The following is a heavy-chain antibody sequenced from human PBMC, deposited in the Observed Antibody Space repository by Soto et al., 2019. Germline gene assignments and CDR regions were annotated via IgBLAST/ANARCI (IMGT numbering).Heavy chain of an antibody. Sequence: QVQLVESGGGVVQPGRSLRLSCAASGFTFSNFGMHWVRQAPGKGLEWVALISLDGRNQYYSDSVKGRFTISRDNSRTRVYLQMNSLRPEDTAVYYCAKDLARACSGGDCYTDNQYFHYWGQGTLVTVSS. D-gene: IGHD2-15*01. CDR3: AKDLARACSGGDCYTDNQYFHY. V-gene: IGHV3-30*18. J-gene: IGHJ1*01. CDR1: GFTFSNFG. CDR2: ISLDGRNQ.